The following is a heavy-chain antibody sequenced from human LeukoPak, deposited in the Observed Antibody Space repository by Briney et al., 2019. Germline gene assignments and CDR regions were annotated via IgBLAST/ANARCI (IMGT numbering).Heavy chain of an antibody. J-gene: IGHJ4*02. CDR3: ARPKPYCSSTSCSDY. D-gene: IGHD2-2*01. V-gene: IGHV4-34*01. CDR1: GGSFSGYY. Sequence: SETLSLTCAVYGGSFSGYYWSWIRQPPGKGLEWIGEINHSGSTNYNPSLKSRVTISVDTSKNQFSLKLSSVTAADTVVYYCARPKPYCSSTSCSDYWGQGTLVTVSS. CDR2: INHSGST.